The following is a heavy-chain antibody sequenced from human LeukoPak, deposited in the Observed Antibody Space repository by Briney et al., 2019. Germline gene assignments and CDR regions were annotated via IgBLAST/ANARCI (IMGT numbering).Heavy chain of an antibody. Sequence: NSGGSLRLSCAASGFTFSDYYMSWIRQAPGKGLEWISYISSSGTTAYYAGSVKGRFTISRDNAENSLYLQMNSLRAEDTAVYYCARAGGIYYYYYMDVWGKGTTVTVSS. CDR1: GFTFSDYY. CDR3: ARAGGIYYYYYMDV. CDR2: ISSSGTTA. V-gene: IGHV3-11*04. J-gene: IGHJ6*03. D-gene: IGHD1-14*01.